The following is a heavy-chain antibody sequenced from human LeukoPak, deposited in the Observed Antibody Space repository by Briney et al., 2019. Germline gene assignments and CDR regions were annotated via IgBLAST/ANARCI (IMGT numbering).Heavy chain of an antibody. Sequence: SETLSLTCAVSGYSISSGYYWGWTRQPPGKGLEWIGSIYHSGSTYYNPSLKSRVTISVDTSKNQFSLKLSSVTAADTAVYYCARQGITIFGVVIINYYYMDVWGKGTTVTVSS. J-gene: IGHJ6*03. V-gene: IGHV4-38-2*01. D-gene: IGHD3-3*01. CDR1: GYSISSGYY. CDR2: IYHSGST. CDR3: ARQGITIFGVVIINYYYMDV.